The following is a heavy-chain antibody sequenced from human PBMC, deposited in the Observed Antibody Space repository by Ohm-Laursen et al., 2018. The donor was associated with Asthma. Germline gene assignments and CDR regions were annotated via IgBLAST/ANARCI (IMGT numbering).Heavy chain of an antibody. CDR1: GFTFSSYG. D-gene: IGHD2-15*01. CDR3: SRVPDIVVVVGPPDY. J-gene: IGHJ4*02. Sequence: SLRLSCTASGFTFSSYGMHWVRQAPGKGLEWVAVIWYDGSNKYYADSVKGRFTISRDNSKNTLYLQMNSLRAEDTAVYYCSRVPDIVVVVGPPDYWGQGTLVTVSS. V-gene: IGHV3-33*01. CDR2: IWYDGSNK.